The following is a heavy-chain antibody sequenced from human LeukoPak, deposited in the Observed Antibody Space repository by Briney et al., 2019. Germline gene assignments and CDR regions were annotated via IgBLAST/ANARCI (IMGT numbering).Heavy chain of an antibody. CDR1: GFTFSNAW. CDR3: TTVRYYYGSGSYSDY. CDR2: IKSKTDGGTT. J-gene: IGHJ4*02. V-gene: IGHV3-15*01. D-gene: IGHD3-10*01. Sequence: PGGSLRLSCAASGFTFSNAWMSWVRQAPGKGLEWVGRIKSKTDGGTTDYAAPVKGRFTISRDDSKNTLYLQMNSLKTEDTAVYYCTTVRYYYGSGSYSDYWAREPWSPSPQ.